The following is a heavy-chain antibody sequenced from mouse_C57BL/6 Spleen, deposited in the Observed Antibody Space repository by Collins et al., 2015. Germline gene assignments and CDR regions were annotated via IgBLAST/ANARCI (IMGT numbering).Heavy chain of an antibody. J-gene: IGHJ2*01. CDR3: TRDWDYFDY. V-gene: IGHV5-6-4*01. CDR1: GFTFSSYT. D-gene: IGHD4-1*01. Sequence: DVKPVESGGGLVKPGGSLKLSCAASGFTFSSYTMSWVRQTPEKRLEWVATISSGGSYTYYPDSVKGRFTISRDNAKNTLYLQMSSLKSEDTAMYYCTRDWDYFDYWGQGTTLTVSS. CDR2: ISSGGSYT.